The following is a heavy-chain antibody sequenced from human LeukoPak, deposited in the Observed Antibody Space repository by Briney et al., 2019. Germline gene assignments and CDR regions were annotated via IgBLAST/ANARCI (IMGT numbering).Heavy chain of an antibody. Sequence: PGGSLRLSCAASGFTFSSYAMSWVRQAPGKGLEWVSAISYSGRSTYYADSVKGRFTISRDNSKNTLYLQMNSLRAEDTAVYYCAKERTKVATKNWYFDLWGRGALVTVSS. V-gene: IGHV3-23*01. CDR1: GFTFSSYA. D-gene: IGHD5-12*01. CDR2: ISYSGRST. CDR3: AKERTKVATKNWYFDL. J-gene: IGHJ2*01.